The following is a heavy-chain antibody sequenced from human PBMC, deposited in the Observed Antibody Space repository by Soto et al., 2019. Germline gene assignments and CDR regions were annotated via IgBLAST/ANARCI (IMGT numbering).Heavy chain of an antibody. V-gene: IGHV4-31*03. CDR1: GGSISSGGYY. J-gene: IGHJ6*02. CDR2: IYYSGST. Sequence: PSQTLSLTCTVSGGSISSGGYYWSLIRQHPGKGLEWIGYIYYSGSTYYNPSLKSRVTISVDTSKNQFSLKLSSVTAADTAVYYCARELRFGEDYYGMDVWGQGTTVTVSS. CDR3: ARELRFGEDYYGMDV. D-gene: IGHD3-10*01.